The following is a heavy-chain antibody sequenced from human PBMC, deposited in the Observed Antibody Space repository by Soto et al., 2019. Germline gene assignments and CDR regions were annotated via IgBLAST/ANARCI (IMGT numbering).Heavy chain of an antibody. CDR2: VYYSGST. J-gene: IGHJ4*02. CDR3: ARAETSGIHYFDY. V-gene: IGHV4-59*02. CDR1: CDSVNSYY. Sequence: SEPRSLTCTVTCDSVNSYYWSWIRQPAGRGLECMGYVYYSGSTNYNHSLKSRVTISVDTSKNQISLRLKSVTAADTAVYYCARAETSGIHYFDYWGQGSLVT. D-gene: IGHD6-13*01.